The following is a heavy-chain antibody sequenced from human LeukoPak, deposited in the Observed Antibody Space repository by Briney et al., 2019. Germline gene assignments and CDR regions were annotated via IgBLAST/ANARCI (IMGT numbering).Heavy chain of an antibody. J-gene: IGHJ4*02. V-gene: IGHV3-66*01. CDR3: TTDAGYSGSSNEY. CDR2: IYSDGST. D-gene: IGHD1-26*01. Sequence: GGSLRLSCAASGFTVINNYMTWVRQAPGKGLEWLSVIYSDGSTYYAASVRDRFTISRDNSKNTLYLQMNSLKTEDTAVYYCTTDAGYSGSSNEYWGQGTLVTVSS. CDR1: GFTVINNY.